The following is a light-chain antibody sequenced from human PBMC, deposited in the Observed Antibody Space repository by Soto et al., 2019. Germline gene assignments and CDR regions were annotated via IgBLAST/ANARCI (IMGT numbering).Light chain of an antibody. V-gene: IGKV1-9*01. CDR1: QGISSY. CDR3: QQLNSYHGT. J-gene: IGKJ1*01. CDR2: AAS. Sequence: DIQLTQSPSFLSASVGDRVTITCRASQGISSYLAWYQQKPGKAPKLLIYAASILQSGVPSRFSGSGSGTEFTLTISSLQPEDFATYYCQQLNSYHGTFGRGTEVEIK.